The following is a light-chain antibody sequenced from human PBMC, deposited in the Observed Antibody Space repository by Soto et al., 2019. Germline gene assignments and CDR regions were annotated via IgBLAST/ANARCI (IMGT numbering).Light chain of an antibody. V-gene: IGKV3-11*01. CDR1: QSVSTY. Sequence: ELVLIQSPASLSLSPGERATLSCRASQSVSTYLAWYQQKPGQAPRLLIYDASNRATGIPARFSGSGSGTDFTLTISSLEPEDFAVYYCQQRSNWPPVTFGQGTRLE. CDR3: QQRSNWPPVT. CDR2: DAS. J-gene: IGKJ5*01.